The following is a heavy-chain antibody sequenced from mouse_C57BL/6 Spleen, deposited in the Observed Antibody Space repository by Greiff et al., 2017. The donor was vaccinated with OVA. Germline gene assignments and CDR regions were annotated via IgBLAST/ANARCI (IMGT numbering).Heavy chain of an antibody. CDR2: IDPSDSYT. V-gene: IGHV1-50*01. CDR3: ARIYDDTRGYSMDY. CDR1: GYTFTSYW. Sequence: VQLQQPGAELVKPGASVKLSCKASGYTFTSYWMQWVKQRPGQGLEWIGEIDPSDSYTNYNQKFKGKATLTVDTSSSTAYMQLSSLASEDSAVYYCARIYDDTRGYSMDYWGQGTSVTVSS. J-gene: IGHJ4*01. D-gene: IGHD2-4*01.